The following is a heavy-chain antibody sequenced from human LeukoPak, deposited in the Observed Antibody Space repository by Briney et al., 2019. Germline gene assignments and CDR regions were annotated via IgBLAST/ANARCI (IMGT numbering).Heavy chain of an antibody. J-gene: IGHJ5*02. CDR3: ARGSGSYFEGDEWFDP. D-gene: IGHD1-26*01. Sequence: ASVKVSCKASGYTFTSYYMHWVRQAPGQGLEWMGIINPSGGSTSYAQKFQGRVTMTRDTSTSTVYMELSSLRSEDTAVYYCARGSGSYFEGDEWFDPWGQGTLVTVSS. CDR1: GYTFTSYY. CDR2: INPSGGST. V-gene: IGHV1-46*01.